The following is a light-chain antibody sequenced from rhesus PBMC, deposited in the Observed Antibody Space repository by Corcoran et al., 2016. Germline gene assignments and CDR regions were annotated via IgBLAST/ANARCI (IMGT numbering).Light chain of an antibody. CDR1: QGISDY. CDR3: LQGYSTPYS. CDR2: AAS. V-gene: IGKV1-36*02. Sequence: DIQMTQSPSSLSASVGDRVTITCRASQGISDYLSWYQQKPGKAPKRLIYAASSLESGVPSRFSGSGSGKEFTLSFSSLKPEDFAAYYCLQGYSTPYSFGQGTKVDIK. J-gene: IGKJ2*01.